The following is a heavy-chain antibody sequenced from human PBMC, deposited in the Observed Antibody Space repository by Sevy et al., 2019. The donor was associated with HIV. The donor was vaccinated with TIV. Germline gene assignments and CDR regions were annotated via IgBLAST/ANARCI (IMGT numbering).Heavy chain of an antibody. CDR3: ATYHYDSSGYLNDAFDI. D-gene: IGHD3-22*01. CDR1: GFTFSSSA. V-gene: IGHV1-58*01. J-gene: IGHJ3*02. Sequence: ASVKVSCKASGFTFSSSAVQWVRQARGQRLEWIGWIVVGSGNTNYAQKFQERVTITREMSTSTAYMELSSLRSEDTAVYYCATYHYDSSGYLNDAFDIWGQRTMVTVSS. CDR2: IVVGSGNT.